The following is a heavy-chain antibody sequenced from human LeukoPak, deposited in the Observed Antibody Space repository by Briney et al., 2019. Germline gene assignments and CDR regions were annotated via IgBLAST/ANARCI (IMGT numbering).Heavy chain of an antibody. CDR1: GFTFSSYS. J-gene: IGHJ4*02. D-gene: IGHD5-18*01. CDR2: ISSSSSYI. CDR3: ASEAMVTSFDY. V-gene: IGHV3-21*01. Sequence: GGSLRLSCAASGFTFSSYSMNWVRQAPGKGLEWVSSISSSSSYIYYADSVKGRFTTSRDNAKNSLYLQMNSLRAEDTAVYYCASEAMVTSFDYWGQGTLVTVSS.